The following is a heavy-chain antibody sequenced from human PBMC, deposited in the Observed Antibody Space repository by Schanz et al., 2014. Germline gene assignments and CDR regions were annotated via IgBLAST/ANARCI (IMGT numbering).Heavy chain of an antibody. CDR2: IRFDGSDK. D-gene: IGHD3-10*01. CDR1: GFTFSSYG. J-gene: IGHJ5*02. CDR3: AKDQLANYRGSGYNWFDP. V-gene: IGHV3-30*02. Sequence: QVQLVESGGGVVQPGGSLRLSCAASGFTFSSYGMHWVRQAPGKGLEWVTFIRFDGSDKYYADSVKGRFSVSRDKSKNPLYLQMNSLRADDTAVYYCAKDQLANYRGSGYNWFDPWGQGTLVTVSS.